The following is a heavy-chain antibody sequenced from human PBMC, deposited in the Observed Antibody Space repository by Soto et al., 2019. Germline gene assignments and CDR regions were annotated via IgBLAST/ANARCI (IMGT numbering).Heavy chain of an antibody. CDR2: IIPILGIA. J-gene: IGHJ4*02. CDR3: ARSERGYSGYDYVDYFDY. V-gene: IGHV1-69*02. D-gene: IGHD5-12*01. Sequence: QVQLVQSGAEVKKPGSSVKVSCKASGGTFSSYTISWVRQAPGQGLEWMGRIIPILGIANYAQKFQGRVTITADXYTXTXCMELSSLRSEDTAVYYCARSERGYSGYDYVDYFDYWGQGTLVTVSS. CDR1: GGTFSSYT.